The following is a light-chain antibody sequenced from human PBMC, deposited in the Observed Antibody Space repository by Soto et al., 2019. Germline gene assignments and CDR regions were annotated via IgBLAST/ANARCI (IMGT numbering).Light chain of an antibody. V-gene: IGKV1-5*03. CDR2: KAS. CDR3: QQYSTYTPRT. J-gene: IGKJ1*01. CDR1: QSISIW. Sequence: DIQMTQSPSTLSASLGDRVIITCRASQSISIWLAWYQQKPGKAPKILIYKASSLESGVPSRFSGSGSGTEFTLTISSLQPDDFATYYCQQYSTYTPRTFGQGTKVDIK.